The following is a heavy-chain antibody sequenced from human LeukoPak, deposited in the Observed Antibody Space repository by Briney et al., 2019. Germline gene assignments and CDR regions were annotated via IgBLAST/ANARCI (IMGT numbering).Heavy chain of an antibody. CDR1: GGSFSGYY. V-gene: IGHV4-34*01. J-gene: IGHJ1*01. Sequence: PSETLSLTCAVYGGSFSGYYWSWIRQPPGKGLEWIGEINHSGNTNYNPSLKSRVTLSVDKSKNQLSLKVNSVTAADTAVYYCVANGWYSLEHRGQGTLVIVSS. CDR2: INHSGNT. CDR3: VANGWYSLEH. D-gene: IGHD6-19*01.